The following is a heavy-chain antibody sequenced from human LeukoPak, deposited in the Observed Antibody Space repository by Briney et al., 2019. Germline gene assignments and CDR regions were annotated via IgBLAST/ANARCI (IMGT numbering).Heavy chain of an antibody. D-gene: IGHD3-22*01. CDR1: ADSINSGGYY. V-gene: IGHV4-61*08. J-gene: IGHJ3*02. CDR2: IYYSGST. Sequence: PSQTLPLTCTVSADSINSGGYYWNWIRQPPGKGLEWIGYIYYSGSTNYNPSLKSRVTISVDSSKNQFSLKLSSVTAADTAVYYCARSNRGYAYDSRGYYYAFNIWGQGTMVTVSS. CDR3: ARSNRGYAYDSRGYYYAFNI.